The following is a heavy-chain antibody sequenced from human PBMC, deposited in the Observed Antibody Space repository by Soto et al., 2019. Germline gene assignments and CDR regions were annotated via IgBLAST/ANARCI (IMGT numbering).Heavy chain of an antibody. J-gene: IGHJ5*02. CDR2: IDSSGEK. Sequence: QVTLKESGPVLVKPTETLTLRCTVSGLSISDSEMGVSWIRQPPGKALEWLAHIDSSGEKSYRTFLKSRLTTSKDTSKSQIVLIMTNMDPADTGTYYCARSHLAVAVSPWFDPWGQGILVTVSS. CDR3: ARSHLAVAVSPWFDP. V-gene: IGHV2-26*01. D-gene: IGHD6-19*01. CDR1: GLSISDSEMG.